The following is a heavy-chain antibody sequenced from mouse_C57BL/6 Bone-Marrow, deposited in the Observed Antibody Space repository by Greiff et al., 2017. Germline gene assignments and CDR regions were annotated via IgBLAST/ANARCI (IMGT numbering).Heavy chain of an antibody. CDR2: IDPENGDT. CDR1: GFNIKDDY. J-gene: IGHJ2*01. Sequence: VQLQQSGAELVRPGASVKLSCTASGFNIKDDYMHWVKQRPEQGLEWIGWIDPENGDTESASKFQGKAPITADTSSNTAYLQRSSLTSEDTAVYYCTTVVHYWGQGTTLTVSS. CDR3: TTVVHY. V-gene: IGHV14-4*01. D-gene: IGHD1-1*01.